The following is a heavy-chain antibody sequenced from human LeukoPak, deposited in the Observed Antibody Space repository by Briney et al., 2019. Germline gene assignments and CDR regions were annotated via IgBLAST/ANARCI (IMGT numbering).Heavy chain of an antibody. J-gene: IGHJ6*02. Sequence: PGGSLRLSCAASGFTFSSYGMHWVRQAPGKGLEWVAVIWYDGSNKYYADSVKGRFTISRDNSKNTLYPQMNSLRAEDTAVYYCARDHIRYFDWAAVNYYYGMDVWGQGTTVTVSS. D-gene: IGHD3-9*01. CDR3: ARDHIRYFDWAAVNYYYGMDV. V-gene: IGHV3-33*01. CDR2: IWYDGSNK. CDR1: GFTFSSYG.